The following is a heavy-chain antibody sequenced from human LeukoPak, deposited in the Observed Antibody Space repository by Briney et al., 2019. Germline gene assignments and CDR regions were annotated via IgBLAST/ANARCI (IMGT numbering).Heavy chain of an antibody. V-gene: IGHV3-23*01. J-gene: IGHJ4*02. CDR1: GFTFSSYA. CDR2: ISGSGGST. D-gene: IGHD3-10*01. Sequence: GGSLRLSCAASGFTFSSYAMSWVRQAPGKGLEWVSAISGSGGSTYYADSVKGRFTISRDNSKNTLYLQMNSLRAEDTAVYYCARDAMVRGVIITGFDYWGQGTLVTVSS. CDR3: ARDAMVRGVIITGFDY.